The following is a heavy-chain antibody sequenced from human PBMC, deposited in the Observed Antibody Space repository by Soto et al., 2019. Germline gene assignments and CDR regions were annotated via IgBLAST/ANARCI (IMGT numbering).Heavy chain of an antibody. CDR1: GYTFTSYG. Sequence: EASVKVSCKASGYTFTSYGISWVRQAPGQGLEWMGWISAYNGNTNYAQKLQGRVTMTTDTSTSTAYMELRSLRSDDTAVYYCARDDYGGNSGAFDIWGQGTMVTVSS. J-gene: IGHJ3*02. CDR3: ARDDYGGNSGAFDI. V-gene: IGHV1-18*01. D-gene: IGHD4-17*01. CDR2: ISAYNGNT.